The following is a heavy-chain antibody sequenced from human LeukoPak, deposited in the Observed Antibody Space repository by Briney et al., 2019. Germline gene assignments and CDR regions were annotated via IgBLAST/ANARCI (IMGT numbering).Heavy chain of an antibody. CDR1: GYTFTGYY. V-gene: IGHV1-18*04. Sequence: ASVKVSCKASGYTFTGYYMHWVRQAPGQGLEWMGWISAYNGNTNYAQKLQGRVTMTTDTSTSTAYMELRSLRSDDTAVYYCARDPGWELRGNFDYWGQGTLVTVSS. CDR2: ISAYNGNT. J-gene: IGHJ4*02. CDR3: ARDPGWELRGNFDY. D-gene: IGHD1-26*01.